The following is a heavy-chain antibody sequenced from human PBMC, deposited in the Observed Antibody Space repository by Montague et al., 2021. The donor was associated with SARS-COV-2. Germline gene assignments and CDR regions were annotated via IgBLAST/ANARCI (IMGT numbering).Heavy chain of an antibody. D-gene: IGHD2-21*01. J-gene: IGHJ4*02. CDR2: ISWSSGSI. V-gene: IGHV3-9*01. Sequence: SLRLSCAASGFTFDDYAMHWVRQAPGKGLEWVSGISWSSGSIGYADSVKGRFTISRDNAKNSLYLQMNSLRAEDTALYYCAKEHESKRRGIYYFDYWGQGTLVTVSS. CDR1: GFTFDDYA. CDR3: AKEHESKRRGIYYFDY.